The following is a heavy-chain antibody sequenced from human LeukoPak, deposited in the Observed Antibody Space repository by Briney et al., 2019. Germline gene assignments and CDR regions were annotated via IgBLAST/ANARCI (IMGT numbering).Heavy chain of an antibody. Sequence: GASVNVSCKASGYTLTDYYMHWVRQAPGQGLEWMGRINPNSGGTNYAQKFQGRVTMTRDTSISTVYMELSRLRSDDTAVYYCASVGYYESSGYYEYWGQGTLVTVSS. CDR2: INPNSGGT. D-gene: IGHD3-22*01. CDR1: GYTLTDYY. J-gene: IGHJ4*02. CDR3: ASVGYYESSGYYEY. V-gene: IGHV1-2*06.